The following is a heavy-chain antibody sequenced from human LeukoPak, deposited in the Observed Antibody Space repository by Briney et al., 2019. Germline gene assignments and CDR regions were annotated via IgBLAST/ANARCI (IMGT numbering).Heavy chain of an antibody. CDR1: GGTFSSYA. CDR2: IIPILGIA. Sequence: ASMKVSCKASGGTFSSYAISWVRQAPGQGLEWMGRIIPILGIANYAQKFQGRVTMTEDTSTDTAYMELSSLRSEDTAVYYCATLPSTYCGGDCYPHNWFDPWGQGTLVTVSS. J-gene: IGHJ5*02. V-gene: IGHV1-69*04. CDR3: ATLPSTYCGGDCYPHNWFDP. D-gene: IGHD2-21*02.